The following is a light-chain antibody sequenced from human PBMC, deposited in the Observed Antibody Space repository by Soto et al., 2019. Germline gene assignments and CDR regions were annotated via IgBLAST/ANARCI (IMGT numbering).Light chain of an antibody. Sequence: EIVMTQSPATLSVSPGERATLSCRASQSFSSNLAWYQQKPGQAPRLPIYGASTRATGVPARFSGSGSGTDFTLTISSLEPEDSAVYYCQQRNMWPITFGQGTRLEIK. CDR1: QSFSSN. V-gene: IGKV3-15*01. CDR2: GAS. CDR3: QQRNMWPIT. J-gene: IGKJ5*01.